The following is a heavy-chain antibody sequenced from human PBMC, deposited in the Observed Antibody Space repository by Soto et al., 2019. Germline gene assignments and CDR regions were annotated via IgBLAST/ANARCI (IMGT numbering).Heavy chain of an antibody. CDR2: ISGSGGST. V-gene: IGHV3-23*01. D-gene: IGHD3-10*01. CDR1: GFTFSSYA. CDR3: AKKRLWFGRSMDV. Sequence: PGGSLRLSCAASGFTFSSYAMSWVRQAPGKGLEWVSAISGSGGSTYYADSVKGRFTISRDNSKNTLYLQMNSLRAGDTAVYYCAKKRLWFGRSMDVWGQGTTVTVSS. J-gene: IGHJ6*02.